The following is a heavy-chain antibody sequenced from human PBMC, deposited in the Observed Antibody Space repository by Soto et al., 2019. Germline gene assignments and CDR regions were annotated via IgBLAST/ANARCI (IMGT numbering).Heavy chain of an antibody. CDR1: GFILRNYW. J-gene: IGHJ5*02. CDR3: ARYLCLDP. CDR2: IKEDGSEK. Sequence: GGSLRLSCADSGFILRNYWMSWVRQAPGMGLQWVASIKEDGSEKYYVDPVKGRFSISRENAKNSLYLQMNSRRAEDTAVYYWARYLCLDPWGHGILVTVSS. V-gene: IGHV3-7*03.